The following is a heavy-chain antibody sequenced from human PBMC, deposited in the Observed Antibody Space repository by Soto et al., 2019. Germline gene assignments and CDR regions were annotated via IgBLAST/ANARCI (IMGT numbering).Heavy chain of an antibody. CDR1: GYTFTNYY. D-gene: IGHD3-10*01. Sequence: ASVKVSCKASGYTFTNYYMHWVRQAPGQGLEWMGIINLSGGSATYAQKFQGRVTMTSDTSTSTVYMELSSLRSEDTAVYYCGRDASTCYGSGSYHYFDYWGQGTLVTVSS. V-gene: IGHV1-46*03. CDR2: INLSGGSA. CDR3: GRDASTCYGSGSYHYFDY. J-gene: IGHJ4*02.